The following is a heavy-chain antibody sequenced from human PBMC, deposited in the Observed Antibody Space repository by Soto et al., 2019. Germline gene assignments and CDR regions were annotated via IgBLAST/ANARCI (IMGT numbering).Heavy chain of an antibody. Sequence: QVQLVQSGAEVRKPGASVKVSCKASGYTFTSYGLTWVRQAPGQGLEWMGWISAHNRNTNYAQKLQVRVTMTTDTSTSTAYMELRSLRSDDTAVYYCASSREGGSGRYFAYWGQGPLVTVSS. J-gene: IGHJ4*02. CDR3: ASSREGGSGRYFAY. V-gene: IGHV1-18*01. D-gene: IGHD1-26*01. CDR2: ISAHNRNT. CDR1: GYTFTSYG.